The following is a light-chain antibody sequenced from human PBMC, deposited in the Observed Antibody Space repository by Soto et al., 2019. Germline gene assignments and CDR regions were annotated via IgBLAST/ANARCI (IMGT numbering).Light chain of an antibody. CDR3: QQYNTFWT. Sequence: DIQMTQSPSTLSASVGDRVTITCRASQMIYTWLAWYQQKPGKAPKLLIYEASSLDVGAPSRFSGSGSGTEFTLTISSLQPDDFATYYCQQYNTFWTFGQGTKVDIK. CDR1: QMIYTW. V-gene: IGKV1-5*03. J-gene: IGKJ1*01. CDR2: EAS.